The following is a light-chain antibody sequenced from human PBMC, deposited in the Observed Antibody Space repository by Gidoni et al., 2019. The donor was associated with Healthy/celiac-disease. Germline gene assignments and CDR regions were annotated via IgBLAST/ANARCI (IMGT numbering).Light chain of an antibody. Sequence: QYALSQPRSVTGSPAPSGTVSCTGTSRAVGGYNYVSWYQQHPGKAPKLLIYDVSKRPSGVPDRFSGSKSGNTASLTISGLQAEEEADYYCCSYAGSYTYDFGTGTKVTVL. J-gene: IGLJ1*01. V-gene: IGLV2-11*01. CDR3: CSYAGSYTYD. CDR1: SRAVGGYNY. CDR2: DVS.